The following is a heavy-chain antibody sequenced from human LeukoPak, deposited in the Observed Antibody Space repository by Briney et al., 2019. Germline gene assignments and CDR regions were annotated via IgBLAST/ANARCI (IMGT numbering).Heavy chain of an antibody. V-gene: IGHV4-59*12. CDR2: IYYSGST. Sequence: SETLSLTCTVSGGSISSYYWSWIRQPPGKGLEWIGYIYYSGSTNYNPSLKSRVTMSVDTSKNQFSLKLASVTAADTAVYFCARDGSGTYYVDGFDFWGQGTMVTVSS. D-gene: IGHD1-26*01. CDR1: GGSISSYY. J-gene: IGHJ3*01. CDR3: ARDGSGTYYVDGFDF.